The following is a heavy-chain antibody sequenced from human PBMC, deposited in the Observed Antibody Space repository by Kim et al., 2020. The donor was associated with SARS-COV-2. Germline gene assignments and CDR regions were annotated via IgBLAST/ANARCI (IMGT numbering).Heavy chain of an antibody. Sequence: ASVKVSCKASGYTFTSYYMHWVRQAPGQGLEWMGIINPSGGSTSYAQKFQGRVTMTRDTSTSTVYMELSSLRSEDTAVYYCARDPYYGSGSYPRIHYYYYGMDVWGQGTTVTVSS. V-gene: IGHV1-46*01. CDR1: GYTFTSYY. D-gene: IGHD3-10*01. J-gene: IGHJ6*02. CDR3: ARDPYYGSGSYPRIHYYYYGMDV. CDR2: INPSGGST.